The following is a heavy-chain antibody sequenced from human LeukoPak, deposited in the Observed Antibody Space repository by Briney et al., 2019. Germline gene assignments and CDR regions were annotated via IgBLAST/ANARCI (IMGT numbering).Heavy chain of an antibody. CDR1: GFTFSSYG. J-gene: IGHJ4*02. CDR2: IWYDGSNE. CDR3: ARSKYSSSWYYFDY. Sequence: GRSLRLSCAASGFTFSSYGMHWVRQAPGKGLEWVAVIWYDGSNEYYADSVKGRFTISRDNSKNTLYLQMNSLRAEDTAVYYCARSKYSSSWYYFDYWGQGTLVTVSS. V-gene: IGHV3-33*01. D-gene: IGHD6-13*01.